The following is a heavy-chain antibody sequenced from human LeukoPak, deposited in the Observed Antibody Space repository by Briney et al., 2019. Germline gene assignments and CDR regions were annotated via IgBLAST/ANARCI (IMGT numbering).Heavy chain of an antibody. D-gene: IGHD1-26*01. CDR3: ARGDWELLYP. CDR2: IYYSGST. V-gene: IGHV4-39*01. J-gene: IGHJ5*02. Sequence: SETLSLTCTVSGGSISSSSYYWGWIRPPPGKGLEWIGSIYYSGSTYYNPSLKSRVTISVDTSKIQFSLKLRSVTAADTAVYYCARGDWELLYPWGQGTLVTVSS. CDR1: GGSISSSSYY.